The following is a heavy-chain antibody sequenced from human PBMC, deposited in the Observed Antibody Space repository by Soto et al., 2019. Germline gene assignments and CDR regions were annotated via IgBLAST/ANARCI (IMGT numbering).Heavy chain of an antibody. CDR1: GYIFTSYS. Sequence: GASVKVSCKASGYIFTSYSIHWVRQAPGQRLEWMGWINTDNGDTKYSQKFQGRVTISRDTSASTAYMELSSLRSEDTAVYYCARDGSSSSRAIDYWGQGTLVTVSS. V-gene: IGHV1-3*04. CDR3: ARDGSSSSRAIDY. CDR2: INTDNGDT. J-gene: IGHJ4*02. D-gene: IGHD6-6*01.